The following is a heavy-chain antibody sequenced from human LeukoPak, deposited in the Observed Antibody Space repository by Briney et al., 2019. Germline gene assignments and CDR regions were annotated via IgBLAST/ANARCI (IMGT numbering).Heavy chain of an antibody. CDR1: GGTFSSYA. J-gene: IGHJ4*02. D-gene: IGHD5-24*01. CDR2: ITPIFGTA. V-gene: IGHV1-69*05. CDR3: AKEMATIWAFDY. Sequence: GSSVKVSCKASGGTFSSYAISWVRQAPGQGLEWMGGITPIFGTANYAQKFQGRVTITTDESTSTAYVELSSLRSEDTAVYYCAKEMATIWAFDYWGQGTLVTVSS.